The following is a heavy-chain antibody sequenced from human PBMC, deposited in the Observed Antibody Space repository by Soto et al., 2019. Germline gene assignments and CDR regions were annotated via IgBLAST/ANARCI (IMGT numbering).Heavy chain of an antibody. CDR3: ARSVYDYGTYLVDF. J-gene: IGHJ4*02. V-gene: IGHV3-33*01. CDR2: IWVDGSDK. CDR1: RFTFSNYG. Sequence: QVQLVESGGGVVQPGRSLRLSCAASRFTFSNYGMHWVRQAPDKGLEWVAFIWVDGSDKYYADSVKGRFTISRDNSKSTLSLQMNSLRVEDTAVYYCARSVYDYGTYLVDFWGQGTLVTVSS. D-gene: IGHD3-10*01.